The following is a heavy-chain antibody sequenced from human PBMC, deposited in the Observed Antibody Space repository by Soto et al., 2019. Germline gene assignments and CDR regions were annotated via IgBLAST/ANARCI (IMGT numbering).Heavy chain of an antibody. CDR3: AREAYCSSSSCSDAFDI. CDR2: INPNSGGT. Sequence: ASVKVSCKASGYTFTGYYMHWVRQAPGQGLEWMGWINPNSGGTNYAQKFQGWVTMTRDTSISTAYMELSRLRSADTAVYYCAREAYCSSSSCSDAFDIWGQGTMVTVSS. V-gene: IGHV1-2*04. D-gene: IGHD2-2*01. CDR1: GYTFTGYY. J-gene: IGHJ3*02.